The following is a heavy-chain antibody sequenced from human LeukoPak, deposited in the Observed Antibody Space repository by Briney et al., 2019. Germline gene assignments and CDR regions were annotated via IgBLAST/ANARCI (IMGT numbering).Heavy chain of an antibody. CDR2: ISAYNGNT. J-gene: IGHJ5*02. V-gene: IGHV1-18*01. CDR1: GYTFTSYG. D-gene: IGHD6-6*01. Sequence: ASVKVSCKASGYTFTSYGISWVRQAPGQGLEWTGWISAYNGNTNYAQKLQGRVTMTTDTSTSTAYMELRSLRSDDTAVYYCAIDPQRGIAARPPAWGFDPRGQGTLVTVSS. CDR3: AIDPQRGIAARPPAWGFDP.